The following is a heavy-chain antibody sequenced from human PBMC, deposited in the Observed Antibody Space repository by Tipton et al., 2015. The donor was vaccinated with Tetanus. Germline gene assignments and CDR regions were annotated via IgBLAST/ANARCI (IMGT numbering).Heavy chain of an antibody. Sequence: TLSLTCAVYGGSFSGYYWGWIRQAPGKGLEWIGSIYNTGNAYSNPALTSRVTMSVDASMIQFSLGRRSVTAADTAMYYCARLSSSANDAHGFDIWGQGTMVTVSS. CDR1: GGSFSGYY. CDR3: ARLSSSANDAHGFDI. CDR2: IYNTGNA. J-gene: IGHJ3*02. D-gene: IGHD2-8*01. V-gene: IGHV4-34*01.